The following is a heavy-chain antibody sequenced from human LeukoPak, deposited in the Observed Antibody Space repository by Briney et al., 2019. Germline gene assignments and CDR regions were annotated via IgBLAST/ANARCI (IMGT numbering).Heavy chain of an antibody. CDR3: ARDIVYGDYRDAFDI. CDR1: GGSISSYY. Sequence: SETLSLTCTVSGGSISSYYWSWIQQPPGKGLEWIGYIYYSGSTNYNPSLKSRVTISVDTSKNQFSLKLSSVTAADTAVYYCARDIVYGDYRDAFDIWGQGTMVTVSS. V-gene: IGHV4-59*01. D-gene: IGHD4-17*01. J-gene: IGHJ3*02. CDR2: IYYSGST.